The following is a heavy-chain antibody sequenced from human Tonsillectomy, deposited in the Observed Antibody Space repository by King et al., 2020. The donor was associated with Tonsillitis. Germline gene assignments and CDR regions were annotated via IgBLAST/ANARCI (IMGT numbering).Heavy chain of an antibody. V-gene: IGHV4-34*01. D-gene: IGHD3-22*01. CDR2: INHSGIT. CDR1: GGSFSGYY. Sequence: VQLQQWGAGLLKPSETLSLTCAVFGGSFSGYYWSWIRQPPGKGLEWIGEINHSGITKYSPSLKSRVTMSVDTSKNQFSLEMSSVTAADTAVYFCTRAGEYYDSSGYPYYGGQGTLVTVSS. J-gene: IGHJ4*02. CDR3: TRAGEYYDSSGYPYY.